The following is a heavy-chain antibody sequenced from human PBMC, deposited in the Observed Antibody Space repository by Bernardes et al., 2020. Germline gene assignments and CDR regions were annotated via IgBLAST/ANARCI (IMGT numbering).Heavy chain of an antibody. CDR1: GFTFSTSG. CDR3: ARGLCGGDCYDS. D-gene: IGHD2-21*01. V-gene: IGHV3-21*01. CDR2: IVGSSNHI. Sequence: GGSLRLSCAASGFTFSTSGMSWVRQAPGKGLEWVSAIVGSSNHIYYADSVRGRFTISRDNAKNSLYLQMNSLTAEDTAVYYCARGLCGGDCYDSWGQGTLVTVSS. J-gene: IGHJ4*02.